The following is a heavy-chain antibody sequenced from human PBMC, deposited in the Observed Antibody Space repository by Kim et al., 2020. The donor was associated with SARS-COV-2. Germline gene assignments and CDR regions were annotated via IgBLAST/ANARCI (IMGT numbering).Heavy chain of an antibody. D-gene: IGHD2-2*02. CDR1: GFTFSSYA. CDR2: ISGSGSST. CDR3: AKFYRLGYCSSTSCYMEGNYYYYGMDV. V-gene: IGHV3-23*01. Sequence: GGSLRLSCAASGFTFSSYAMSWVRQAPGKGLEWVSAISGSGSSTYYADSVKGRFTISRDNSKNTLYLQMNSLRAEDTAVYYCAKFYRLGYCSSTSCYMEGNYYYYGMDVWGQGTTVTVSS. J-gene: IGHJ6*02.